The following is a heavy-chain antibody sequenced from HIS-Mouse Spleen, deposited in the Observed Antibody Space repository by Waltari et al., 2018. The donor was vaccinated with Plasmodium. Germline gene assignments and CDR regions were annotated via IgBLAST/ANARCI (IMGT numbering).Heavy chain of an antibody. J-gene: IGHJ1*01. V-gene: IGHV1-2*02. Sequence: QVQLVQSGAEVKKPGASVKVSCKASGYTFTGYYMHWVRQAPGHGLEWMGWIIPNSGGTNYAQKFQGRVTMTRDTSISTAYMELSRLRSDDTAVYYCARVLGYKAAAGTFVEYFQHWGQGTLVTVSS. D-gene: IGHD6-13*01. CDR2: IIPNSGGT. CDR1: GYTFTGYY. CDR3: ARVLGYKAAAGTFVEYFQH.